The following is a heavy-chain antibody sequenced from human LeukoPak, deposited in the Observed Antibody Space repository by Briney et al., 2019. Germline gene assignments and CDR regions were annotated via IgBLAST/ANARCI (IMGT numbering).Heavy chain of an antibody. CDR2: IYHSGST. Sequence: SETLSLTCAVSGYSISSGYYWGWIRQPPGKGLEWIGGIYHSGSTYYNPSLKSRVTISVDTSKNQFSLKLSSVTAADTAVYYCARHRAGTLIDYWGQGTLVTVSS. J-gene: IGHJ4*02. V-gene: IGHV4-38-2*01. D-gene: IGHD1-1*01. CDR3: ARHRAGTLIDY. CDR1: GYSISSGYY.